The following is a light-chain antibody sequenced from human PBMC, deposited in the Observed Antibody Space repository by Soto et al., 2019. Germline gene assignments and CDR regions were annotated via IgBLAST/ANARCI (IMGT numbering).Light chain of an antibody. CDR2: DAS. J-gene: IGKJ4*01. CDR3: QQSNNWPPT. V-gene: IGKV3-11*01. Sequence: EIVLTQSPATLSLSPGERATLSCRASLTVNTFLAWYQQHPGQAPRLLISDASNRATGIPARFSGSGSGTDFTLTISSLEPEDFEVYYCQQSNNWPPTFGGGTKVDIK. CDR1: LTVNTF.